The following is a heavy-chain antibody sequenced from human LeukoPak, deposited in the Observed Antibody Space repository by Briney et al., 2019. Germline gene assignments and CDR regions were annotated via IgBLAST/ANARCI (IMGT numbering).Heavy chain of an antibody. J-gene: IGHJ4*02. CDR1: GGSISSGSYY. CDR3: ARERGSIVVVPAAPFDY. CDR2: IYTSGST. D-gene: IGHD2-2*01. Sequence: SETLSLTCTVSGGSISSGSYYWSCIRQPAGKGLECIGRIYTSGSTNYNPSLKSRVTISVDTSKNQFSLKLSSVTAADTAVYYCARERGSIVVVPAAPFDYWGQGTLVTVSS. V-gene: IGHV4-61*02.